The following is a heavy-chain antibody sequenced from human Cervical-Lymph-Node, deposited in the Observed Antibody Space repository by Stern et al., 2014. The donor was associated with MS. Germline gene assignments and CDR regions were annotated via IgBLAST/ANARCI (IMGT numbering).Heavy chain of an antibody. Sequence: VQLVESGAEVKKPGSSVKVSCTASGGSFSTLEISWVRQAPGQGLEWLGGINPLLNRANYVQKVQGRVTIIADISTSTVNLDLRSLRSEDTAVYYCVRDQGGIAASWGPGTLVTVSS. CDR2: INPLLNRA. CDR3: VRDQGGIAAS. D-gene: IGHD6-13*01. J-gene: IGHJ1*01. V-gene: IGHV1-69*06. CDR1: GGSFSTLE.